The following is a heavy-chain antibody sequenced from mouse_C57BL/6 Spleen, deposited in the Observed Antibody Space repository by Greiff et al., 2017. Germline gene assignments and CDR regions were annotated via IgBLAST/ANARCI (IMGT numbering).Heavy chain of an antibody. V-gene: IGHV2-2*01. CDR2: IWSGGST. CDR1: GFSLTSYG. D-gene: IGHD2-3*01. J-gene: IGHJ2*01. Sequence: QVQLQQSGPGLVQPSQSLSITCTVSGFSLTSYGVHWVRQSPGKGLEWLGVIWSGGSTDYNAAFISRLSISKDNSKSQVFFRMNSLQADDTAIYYCARMAGYYGYYFDARGQGTTLSVSS. CDR3: ARMAGYYGYYFDA.